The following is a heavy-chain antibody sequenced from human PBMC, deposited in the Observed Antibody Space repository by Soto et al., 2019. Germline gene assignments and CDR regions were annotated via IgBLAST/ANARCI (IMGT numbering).Heavy chain of an antibody. CDR1: GFTFSSYA. Sequence: QVQLVESGGGVVQPGRSLRLSCAASGFTFSSYAMHWVRQAPGKGLEWVAVISYDGSNKYYADSVKGRFTISRDNSKNTLYLQMNSLRAEDTAVYYCARGDSENCRGGSCDSGWLNLDYWGQGTLVTVSS. CDR2: ISYDGSNK. D-gene: IGHD2-15*01. CDR3: ARGDSENCRGGSCDSGWLNLDY. J-gene: IGHJ4*02. V-gene: IGHV3-30-3*01.